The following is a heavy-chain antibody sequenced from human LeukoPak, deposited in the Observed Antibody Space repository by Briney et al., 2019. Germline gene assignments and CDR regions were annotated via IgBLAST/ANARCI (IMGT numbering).Heavy chain of an antibody. CDR2: IGISGGST. J-gene: IGHJ4*02. Sequence: GGSLRLSCEASGFTFSNYAMSWVRQAPGKGLEWVSLIGISGGSTNYAGSVKGRFTISRDNSKNTLYLQMNSLRAEDAAVYYCAKHRGFDYWGQGTPVTVSS. CDR3: AKHRGFDY. CDR1: GFTFSNYA. D-gene: IGHD3-10*01. V-gene: IGHV3-23*01.